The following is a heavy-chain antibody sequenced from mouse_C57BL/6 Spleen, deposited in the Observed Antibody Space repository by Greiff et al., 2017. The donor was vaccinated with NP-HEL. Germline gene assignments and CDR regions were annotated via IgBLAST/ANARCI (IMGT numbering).Heavy chain of an antibody. V-gene: IGHV3-6*01. CDR2: ISYDGSN. CDR3: AREGYYGSSTYFDY. Sequence: DVQLQESGPGLVKPSQSLSLTCSVTGYSITSGYYWNWIRQFPGNKLEWMGYISYDGSNNYNPSLKNRISITRDTSKNQFFLKLNSVTTEDTATYYCAREGYYGSSTYFDYWGQGTTLTVSS. CDR1: GYSITSGYY. D-gene: IGHD1-1*01. J-gene: IGHJ2*01.